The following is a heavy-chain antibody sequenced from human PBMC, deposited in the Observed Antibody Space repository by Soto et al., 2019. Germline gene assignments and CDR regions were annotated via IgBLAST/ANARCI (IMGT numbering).Heavy chain of an antibody. D-gene: IGHD3-3*01. V-gene: IGHV4-34*01. CDR1: GGPFSCYY. Sequence: PSETLSLTCAVYGGPFSCYYWSWIRQPPGKGLEWIGEINHSGSTNYNPSLKSRVTISVDTSKNQFSLKLSSVTAADTAVYYCALYRYYDFWSGYSPGGFDPWGQGTLVTVSS. J-gene: IGHJ5*02. CDR2: INHSGST. CDR3: ALYRYYDFWSGYSPGGFDP.